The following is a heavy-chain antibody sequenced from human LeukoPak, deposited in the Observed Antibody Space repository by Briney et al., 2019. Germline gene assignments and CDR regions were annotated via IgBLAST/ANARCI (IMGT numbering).Heavy chain of an antibody. CDR3: AKGLFSAYDKYLDS. Sequence: SGGSLRLSCAGSGFAFESFTMTWVRQAPGKGLEWVSLISDTGRDINYADSVRGRFTISRDDTKNSLFLQMDSLRVEDTAIYYCAKGLFSAYDKYLDSWGQGTLVTASS. D-gene: IGHD5-12*01. V-gene: IGHV3-21*04. J-gene: IGHJ4*02. CDR1: GFAFESFT. CDR2: ISDTGRDI.